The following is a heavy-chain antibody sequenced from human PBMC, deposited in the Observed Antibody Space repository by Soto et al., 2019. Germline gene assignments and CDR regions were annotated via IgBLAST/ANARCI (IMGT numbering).Heavy chain of an antibody. V-gene: IGHV3-15*01. CDR1: GYSFTTHW. CDR3: TTDRCSGGSCYDAFDI. CDR2: IKSKTDGGTT. J-gene: IGHJ3*02. D-gene: IGHD2-15*01. Sequence: GESLKISCHGSGYSFTTHWIAWVRQAPWKGLEWVGRIKSKTDGGTTDYAAPVKGRFTISRDDSKNTLYLQMNSLKTEDTAVYYCTTDRCSGGSCYDAFDIWGQGTMVTVSS.